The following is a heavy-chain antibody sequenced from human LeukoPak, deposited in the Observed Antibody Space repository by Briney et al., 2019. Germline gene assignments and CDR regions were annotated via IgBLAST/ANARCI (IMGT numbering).Heavy chain of an antibody. V-gene: IGHV4-30-2*01. J-gene: IGHJ4*02. CDR1: GGSISSGGYY. CDR2: IYHSGST. Sequence: SETLSLTCTVSGGSISSGGYYWSWIRQPPGKGLEWIGYIYHSGSTYYNPSLKSRVTISVDKSKNQFSLKLSSVTAADTAVYYCARDSYSSSQSPDYWGQGTLVTVSS. CDR3: ARDSYSSSQSPDY. D-gene: IGHD6-13*01.